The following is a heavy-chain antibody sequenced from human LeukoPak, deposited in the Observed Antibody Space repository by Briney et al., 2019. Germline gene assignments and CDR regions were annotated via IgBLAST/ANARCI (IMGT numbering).Heavy chain of an antibody. CDR3: ARDPYSGHYGNDYYYYMDV. J-gene: IGHJ6*03. CDR2: ISSGGDTI. V-gene: IGHV3-11*04. Sequence: GGSLRLSCAASGFSFSDYYMTWIRQAPGKGLEWVSYISSGGDTIYYADSVKGRFTISRDNAKSSLYLQMNNLRAEDTAVYYCARDPYSGHYGNDYYYYMDVWGKGTTVTISS. CDR1: GFSFSDYY. D-gene: IGHD5-12*01.